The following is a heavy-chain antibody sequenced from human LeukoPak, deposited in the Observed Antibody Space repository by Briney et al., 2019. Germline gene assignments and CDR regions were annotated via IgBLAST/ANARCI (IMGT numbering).Heavy chain of an antibody. J-gene: IGHJ3*02. CDR2: IKEDGSQK. Sequence: GGSLRLSCAASGFTFSNYWMSWVRQAPGKGLEWVANIKEDGSQKYYVDSVKGRFTVSRDNAKNSLYLQMNSLRAEDTAVYYCVGYAGGSYAFHIWGQGTMVTVSS. CDR1: GFTFSNYW. D-gene: IGHD1-26*01. V-gene: IGHV3-7*03. CDR3: VGYAGGSYAFHI.